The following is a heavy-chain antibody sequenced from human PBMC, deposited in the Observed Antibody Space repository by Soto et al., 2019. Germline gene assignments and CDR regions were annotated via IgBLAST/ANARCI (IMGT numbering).Heavy chain of an antibody. CDR1: GLSITDSEMG. D-gene: IGHD6-19*01. CDR3: ARRHLAVAVSPWFDP. Sequence: QVTLKESGPVLVKPTEPLTLRCTVSGLSITDSEMGVSWIRQPPRQPLEWLAHIDSSGEKSYRTFLKSRLAISKDTSKSQIVLTMTNMDPADTATYYCARRHLAVAVSPWFDPWGQGIPVTVSS. V-gene: IGHV2-26*01. CDR2: IDSSGEK. J-gene: IGHJ5*02.